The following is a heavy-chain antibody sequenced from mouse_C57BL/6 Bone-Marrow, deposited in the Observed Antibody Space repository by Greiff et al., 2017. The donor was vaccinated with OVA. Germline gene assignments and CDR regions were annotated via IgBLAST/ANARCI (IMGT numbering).Heavy chain of an antibody. CDR1: GYTFTDYY. D-gene: IGHD4-1*01. J-gene: IGHJ3*01. V-gene: IGHV1-26*01. CDR3: AVGEGWFAY. CDR2: INPNNGGT. Sequence: EVQLQQSGPELVKPGASVKISCKASGYTFTDYYMNWVKQSHGKSLEWIGDINPNNGGTSYNQKFKGKATLTVDKSSSTAYMELRSLTSEDSAVYYCAVGEGWFAYWGQGTLVTVSA.